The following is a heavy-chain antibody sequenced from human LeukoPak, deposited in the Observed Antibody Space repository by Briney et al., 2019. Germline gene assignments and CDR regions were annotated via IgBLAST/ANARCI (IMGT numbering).Heavy chain of an antibody. V-gene: IGHV1-8*01. CDR2: MNPNSGNT. CDR1: GYTFTSYD. Sequence: ASVKVSCKASGYTFTSYDINWVRQATGQGLEWMGWMNPNSGNTGYAQKFQGRVTMTRNTSISTAYMELSSLRSEDTAVYYCARGPYNWDYYYYYMDVWGKGTTVTISS. D-gene: IGHD1-20*01. CDR3: ARGPYNWDYYYYYMDV. J-gene: IGHJ6*03.